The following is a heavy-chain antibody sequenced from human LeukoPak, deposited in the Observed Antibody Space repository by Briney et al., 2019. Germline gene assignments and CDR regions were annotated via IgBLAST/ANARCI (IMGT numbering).Heavy chain of an antibody. Sequence: ASVKVSCKASEYTFTGYYMYWVRQAPGQGLEWMGWINPNSGAIHYAQKFQGRVTMTRDTSISTAYMELSRLRSDDTAVYYCARVAMVNLYYYYYYMDVWGKGTTVTVSS. D-gene: IGHD5-18*01. CDR1: EYTFTGYY. CDR3: ARVAMVNLYYYYYYMDV. CDR2: INPNSGAI. V-gene: IGHV1-2*02. J-gene: IGHJ6*03.